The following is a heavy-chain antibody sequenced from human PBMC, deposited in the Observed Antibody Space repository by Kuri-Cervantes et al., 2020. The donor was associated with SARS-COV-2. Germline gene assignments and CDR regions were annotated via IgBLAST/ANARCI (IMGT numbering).Heavy chain of an antibody. J-gene: IGHJ5*02. CDR1: GYTFSSHA. Sequence: ASVKVSCKASGYTFSSHAISWVRQAPGQGLEWIGWISTYNGDTQYAQKFQGRVIMTTDTSMTTVFMDLWDLTFDDTAVYYCARLNLESGDTKFDPWGQGIPVTVSS. V-gene: IGHV1-18*04. CDR3: ARLNLESGDTKFDP. D-gene: IGHD1-1*01. CDR2: ISTYNGDT.